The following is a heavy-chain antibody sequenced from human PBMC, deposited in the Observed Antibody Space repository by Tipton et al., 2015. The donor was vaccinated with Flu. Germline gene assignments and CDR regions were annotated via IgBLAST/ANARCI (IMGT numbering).Heavy chain of an antibody. CDR3: ARVSSSSSWSQDWYFDL. J-gene: IGHJ2*01. V-gene: IGHV4-59*01. CDR2: IYYSGST. Sequence: TLSLTCTVSGGSISSYYWSWIRQPPGKGLEWIGYIYYSGSTNYNPSLKSRVTISVDTSKNQFSLKLSSVTAAVTAVYYCARVSSSSSWSQDWYFDLWGRGTLVTVSS. CDR1: GGSISSYY. D-gene: IGHD6-13*01.